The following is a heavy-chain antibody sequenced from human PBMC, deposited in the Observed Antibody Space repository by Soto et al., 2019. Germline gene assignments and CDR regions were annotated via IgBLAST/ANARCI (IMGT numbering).Heavy chain of an antibody. CDR2: ISPKSTFR. J-gene: IGHJ4*02. CDR3: VRGGGGGLFEH. Sequence: KPGGPLRLSCATSGFPFNDYYMTWIRQAPGKGLEWLSHISPKSTFRNYADSVKGRFTISRDNTESSLFLQMNSLGVDDTAVYSCVRGGGGGLFEHWGQGVLVTVSS. CDR1: GFPFNDYY. D-gene: IGHD2-21*01. V-gene: IGHV3-11*06.